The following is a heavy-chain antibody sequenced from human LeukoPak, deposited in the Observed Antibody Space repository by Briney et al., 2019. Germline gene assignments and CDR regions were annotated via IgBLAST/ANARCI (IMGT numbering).Heavy chain of an antibody. CDR2: ISSSSSYI. CDR1: GFTFSSYS. D-gene: IGHD1-1*01. Sequence: KTGGSLRLSCAASGFTFSSYSMNWVRQAPGKGLEWVSSISSSSSYIYYADSVKGRFTISRDNAKNSLYLQMNSLRAEDTAVYYCARELSLERRRSASGYWGQGALVTVSS. CDR3: ARELSLERRRSASGY. J-gene: IGHJ4*02. V-gene: IGHV3-21*01.